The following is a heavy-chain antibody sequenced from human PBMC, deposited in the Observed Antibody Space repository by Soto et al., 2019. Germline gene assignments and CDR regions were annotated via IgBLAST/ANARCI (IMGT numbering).Heavy chain of an antibody. V-gene: IGHV3-74*01. CDR1: GLTFSNYW. CDR3: IREVSAVFDY. Sequence: EAQLVESGGGLVQPGGSLRLSCTASGLTFSNYWVHWVRQTPGKGLVWVSRIDSDGSSTTYADSVKGRFTISSDNAKNTLYLQMNSMRAEDTAVYYCIREVSAVFDYWGQGTLVTVSS. CDR2: IDSDGSST. D-gene: IGHD6-25*01. J-gene: IGHJ4*02.